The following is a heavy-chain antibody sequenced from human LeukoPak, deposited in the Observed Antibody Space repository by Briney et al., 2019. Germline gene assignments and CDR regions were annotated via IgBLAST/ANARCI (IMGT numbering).Heavy chain of an antibody. V-gene: IGHV1-69*01. J-gene: IGHJ4*02. CDR2: IIPIFGTA. CDR1: GGAFSSYA. D-gene: IGHD6-19*01. Sequence: SVKVSCKASGGAFSSYAISWVRQAPGQGLEWMGGIIPIFGTANYAQKFQGRVTITADESTSTAYMELSSLRSEDTAVYYCARQLTPQLSGPLDYWGQGTLVTVSS. CDR3: ARQLTPQLSGPLDY.